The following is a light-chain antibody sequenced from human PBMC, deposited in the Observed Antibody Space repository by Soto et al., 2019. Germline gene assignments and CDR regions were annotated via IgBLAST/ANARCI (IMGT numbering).Light chain of an antibody. Sequence: QSVLTQPPSVSAAPGQKVTISCSGSSSNIGNNYVSWYQQLPGTAPKLLIYENNKRPSGIPDRFSGSKSGTSATLGITGPRSGVGVLGPVCAV. CDR2: ENN. CDR3: CAV. CDR1: SSNIGNNY. V-gene: IGLV1-51*02. J-gene: IGLJ7*01.